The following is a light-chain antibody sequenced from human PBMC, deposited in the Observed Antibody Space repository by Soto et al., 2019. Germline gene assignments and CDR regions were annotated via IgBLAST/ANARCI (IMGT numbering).Light chain of an antibody. J-gene: IGKJ1*01. Sequence: IVLTQSAGTLCLSPGERATLYCRARQSVSIGYFALFQQKPGQSPRVXIYCSSSRAPVIPHSFSCSGSATDFTRTISRLEPEDFAVYYGQQYGSSTGTFGQGTKVDI. V-gene: IGKV3-20*01. CDR1: QSVSIGY. CDR3: QQYGSSTGT. CDR2: CSS.